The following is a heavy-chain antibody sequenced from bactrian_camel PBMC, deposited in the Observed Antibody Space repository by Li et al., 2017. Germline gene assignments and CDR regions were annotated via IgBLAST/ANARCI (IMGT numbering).Heavy chain of an antibody. J-gene: IGHJ4*01. CDR3: AAGERRLGVPCTARAAYGY. V-gene: IGHV3S55*01. D-gene: IGHD1*01. CDR1: VLIFSDYS. CDR2: IESDGST. Sequence: VQLVESGGGSVQAEGSLKLSCSSSVLIFSDYSMAWFRQAPGKEREGIAVIESDGSTAYADSVKGRFTISRENTDDSGGNTLSLVMENLKPEDTGMYYCAAGERRLGVPCTARAAYGYWGRGTQVTV.